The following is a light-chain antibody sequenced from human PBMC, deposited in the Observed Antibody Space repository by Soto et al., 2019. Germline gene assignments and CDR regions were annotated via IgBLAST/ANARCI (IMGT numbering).Light chain of an antibody. CDR3: CSYAGTYV. Sequence: QSALTQPRSVSGSHGQSVTISCTGTSSDVGAYTYVSWYQQHPGKAPRLMIYDVTKRPSGVPDRFSGSKSGNTASLTISGLQSDDEADYYCCSYAGTYVFGTGTKLTVL. V-gene: IGLV2-11*01. CDR1: SSDVGAYTY. J-gene: IGLJ1*01. CDR2: DVT.